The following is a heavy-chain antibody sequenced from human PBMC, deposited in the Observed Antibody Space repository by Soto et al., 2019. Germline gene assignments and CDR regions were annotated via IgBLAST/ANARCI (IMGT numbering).Heavy chain of an antibody. D-gene: IGHD5-18*01. CDR2: LSSSSSYI. CDR3: ARVTHAGGIQLLSHSSYYYYYYMDV. J-gene: IGHJ6*03. Sequence: EVQLVESGGGLVKPGGSLRLSCAASGFHFSSYSMNLVRQAPGKGLEWVSSLSSSSSYIYYADSVKGRFTIPRDNAKNSLYLQMNSLRAEGTAVYYCARVTHAGGIQLLSHSSYYYYYYMDVWCKGTTVTVSS. CDR1: GFHFSSYS. V-gene: IGHV3-21*01.